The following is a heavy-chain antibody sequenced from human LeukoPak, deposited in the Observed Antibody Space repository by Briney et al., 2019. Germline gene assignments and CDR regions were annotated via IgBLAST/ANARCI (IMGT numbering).Heavy chain of an antibody. V-gene: IGHV3-23*01. D-gene: IGHD2-2*01. CDR2: ISGSGGST. J-gene: IGHJ5*02. CDR3: AKDTVPSFVVVVPAVAFNP. CDR1: GFTFSSYA. Sequence: GGSLRLSCAASGFTFSSYAMSWVRQAPGKGLEWVSAISGSGGSTYYADSVKGRFTISRDNSKNTLYLQMNSPRAEDTAVYYCAKDTVPSFVVVVPAVAFNPWGQGTLVTVSS.